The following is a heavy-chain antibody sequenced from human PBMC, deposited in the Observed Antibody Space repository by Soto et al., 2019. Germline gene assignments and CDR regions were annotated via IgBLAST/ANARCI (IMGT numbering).Heavy chain of an antibody. J-gene: IGHJ4*02. CDR3: ARHSGGYNGFDFSY. CDR2: IYYTGST. D-gene: IGHD5-12*01. Sequence: QVQLQESGPGLVKPSETLSLTCTVSGGSISNYYWSWIRQPPGKGLEWIGYIYYTGSTNYNPSLKSRVTISVDTSKNQFSLSLTSVTAADTAVYYCARHSGGYNGFDFSYWGQGALVTVSS. CDR1: GGSISNYY. V-gene: IGHV4-59*08.